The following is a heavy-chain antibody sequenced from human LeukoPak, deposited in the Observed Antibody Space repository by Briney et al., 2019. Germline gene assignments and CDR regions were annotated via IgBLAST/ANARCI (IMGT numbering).Heavy chain of an antibody. CDR1: GFPFSRYG. CDR2: IWYDGSNK. J-gene: IGHJ6*02. V-gene: IGHV3-33*01. CDR3: AREPPSGIAAAGTDGPHYYYFYGMDV. Sequence: GGSLTLFCAASGFPFSRYGMHWVRQAPGKGLEWVAVIWYDGSNKYYADSVKGRFTISRDNSKNTLYLQMNSLRAEDTAVYYCAREPPSGIAAAGTDGPHYYYFYGMDVWGQGTTVTVSS. D-gene: IGHD6-13*01.